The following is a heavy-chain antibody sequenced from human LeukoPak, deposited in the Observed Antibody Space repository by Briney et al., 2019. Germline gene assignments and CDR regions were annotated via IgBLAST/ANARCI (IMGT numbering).Heavy chain of an antibody. CDR2: IYYSGST. CDR3: AGYCSSTSCYPSYYYGMDV. V-gene: IGHV4-39*01. CDR1: GGSISSSSYY. D-gene: IGHD2-2*01. J-gene: IGHJ6*02. Sequence: SETLSLTCTVSGGSISSSSYYWGWIRQPPGKGLEWIGSIYYSGSTYYNPSLKSRVTISVDTSKNQFSLKLSSVTAADTAVYYCAGYCSSTSCYPSYYYGMDVWGQGTTVTVSS.